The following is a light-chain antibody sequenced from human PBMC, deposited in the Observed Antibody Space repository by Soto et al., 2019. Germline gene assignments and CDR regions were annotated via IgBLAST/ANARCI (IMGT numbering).Light chain of an antibody. CDR1: SSNIGSNT. J-gene: IGLJ1*01. CDR2: SNN. Sequence: QSVLTQPPSASGTPGQRVTISCSGSSSNIGSNTVNWYQQLPGTAPKLLIYSNNQRPSGVPDRFSGSKSGTSASLAISGLQSEDEADYYCAAWDDSLNVYAFGTGTKVTVL. V-gene: IGLV1-44*01. CDR3: AAWDDSLNVYA.